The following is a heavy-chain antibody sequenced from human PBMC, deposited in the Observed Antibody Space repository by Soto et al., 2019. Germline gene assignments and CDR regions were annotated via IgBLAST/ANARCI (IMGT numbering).Heavy chain of an antibody. CDR3: ARGPRPYVGATKGDAFDI. D-gene: IGHD1-26*01. Sequence: EVQLVESGGGLVQPGGSLRLSCAASGFTFSSYDMHWVRQATGKGLEWVSAIGTAGDTYYPGSVKGRFTISRENAKNSLYLQMNSLRSEDTAVYYCARGPRPYVGATKGDAFDIWGQGTMVTVAS. CDR1: GFTFSSYD. J-gene: IGHJ3*02. CDR2: IGTAGDT. V-gene: IGHV3-13*01.